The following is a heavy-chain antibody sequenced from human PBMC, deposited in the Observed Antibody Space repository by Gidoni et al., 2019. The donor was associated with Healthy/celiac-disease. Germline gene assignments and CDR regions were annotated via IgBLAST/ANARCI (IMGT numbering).Heavy chain of an antibody. CDR3: ARDGSLDIVVVPAAIDY. J-gene: IGHJ4*02. Sequence: QVQLVASGGGVVQPGRSMRLSCAASGFPFSSYAMHWGRQAPGKGLEWVAFRSYDGSNKYYADSVKGRFTISRDNSKNTLYLQMNSLRAEDTAVYYCARDGSLDIVVVPAAIDYWGQGTLVTVSS. V-gene: IGHV3-30-3*01. CDR2: RSYDGSNK. D-gene: IGHD2-2*01. CDR1: GFPFSSYA.